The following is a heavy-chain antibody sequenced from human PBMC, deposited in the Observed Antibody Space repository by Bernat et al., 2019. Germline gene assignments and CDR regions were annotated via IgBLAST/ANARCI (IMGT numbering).Heavy chain of an antibody. J-gene: IGHJ4*02. CDR1: GFTFSSYG. V-gene: IGHV3-23*04. D-gene: IGHD5-24*01. Sequence: EVQLVESGGGLVQPGGSLRLSCAASGFTFSSYGMSWVRQAPGKGLEWVSAISGSGAGTYYADSAEGRFTISRDNSKTTLYLQMNSLRAEDTALYYCAKDHQMGYYFDNWGQGTLVTVSS. CDR3: AKDHQMGYYFDN. CDR2: ISGSGAGT.